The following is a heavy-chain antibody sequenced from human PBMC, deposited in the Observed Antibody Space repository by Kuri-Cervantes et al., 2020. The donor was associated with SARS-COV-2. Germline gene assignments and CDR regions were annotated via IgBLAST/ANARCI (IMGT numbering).Heavy chain of an antibody. CDR2: ISGSGNSI. D-gene: IGHD4-17*01. CDR3: ARDGYGDYVPYGMDV. J-gene: IGHJ6*02. CDR1: GFTFSDYY. V-gene: IGHV3-11*04. Sequence: GGSLRLSCAASGFTFSDYYMSWIRQAPGKGLEWVSYISGSGNSIYYADSVKGRFTISRDNAKNSLYLQMNSLRAEDTAAYYCARDGYGDYVPYGMDVWGQGTTVTVSS.